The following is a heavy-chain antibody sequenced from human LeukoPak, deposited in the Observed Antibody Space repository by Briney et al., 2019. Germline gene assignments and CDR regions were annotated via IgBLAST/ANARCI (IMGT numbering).Heavy chain of an antibody. CDR2: ISASGGST. Sequence: PGGSLRLSCAASGFTFSSFAMSWVRQAPGKGLEWVSVISASGGSTYYADSVKGRFTISRDNSKSTLFLHMNSLRAEDTAVYYCAKGHYSSTWYFFDYWGQGTLVTVSS. V-gene: IGHV3-23*01. CDR1: GFTFSSFA. J-gene: IGHJ4*02. D-gene: IGHD6-13*01. CDR3: AKGHYSSTWYFFDY.